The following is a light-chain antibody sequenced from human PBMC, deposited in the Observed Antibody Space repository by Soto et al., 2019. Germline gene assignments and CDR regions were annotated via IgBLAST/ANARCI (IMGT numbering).Light chain of an antibody. CDR3: QQYNSYSIT. J-gene: IGKJ5*01. CDR2: DVS. Sequence: RMTQCPSTLSSSFGDRVTISCRASQSISRWLAWYQQKPGRAPKLLIYDVSSLKSGVPSRFSGSVSGTEFTITISSLKQDDGSTYYCQQYNSYSITFGQGTRLEIK. CDR1: QSISRW. V-gene: IGKV1-5*01.